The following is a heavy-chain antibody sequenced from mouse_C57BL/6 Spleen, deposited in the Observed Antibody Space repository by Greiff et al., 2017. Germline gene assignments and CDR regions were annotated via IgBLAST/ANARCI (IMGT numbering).Heavy chain of an antibody. CDR2: IYPGSGNT. V-gene: IGHV1-76*01. CDR1: GYTFTDYY. Sequence: QVQLQQSGAELVRPGASVKLSCKASGYTFTDYYINWVKQRPGQGLEWIARIYPGSGNTYYNEKFKGKATLTAEKSSSTAYMQLSSLTSEDSAVYFCARSGYYGSSYGFAYWGQGTLVTVSA. J-gene: IGHJ3*01. CDR3: ARSGYYGSSYGFAY. D-gene: IGHD1-1*01.